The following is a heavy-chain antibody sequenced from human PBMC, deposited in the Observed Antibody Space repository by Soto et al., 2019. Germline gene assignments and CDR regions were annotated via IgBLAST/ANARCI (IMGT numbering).Heavy chain of an antibody. J-gene: IGHJ6*02. CDR2: ISYDVSNK. CDR1: GFTFSSYG. D-gene: IGHD3-3*01. V-gene: IGHV3-30*18. CDR3: AKEIGAIFRYYGMDV. Sequence: QVQLVESGGGVVQPGTSLRLSCAVSGFTFSSYGMQWVRQAPGKGLEWVAIISYDVSNKYYADSVKGRFTISRDNSKNTLYLQMNSLRAEDTAVYYCAKEIGAIFRYYGMDVWGQGTTVTVSS.